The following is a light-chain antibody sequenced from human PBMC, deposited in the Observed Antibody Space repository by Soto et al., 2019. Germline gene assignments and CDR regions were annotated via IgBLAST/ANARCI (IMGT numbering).Light chain of an antibody. CDR3: QQYNSWPLT. CDR2: GAS. CDR1: QSVTNN. J-gene: IGKJ4*01. Sequence: EIVMTQSPDTLSVSPGGSASLSCRASQSVTNNLAWYQQKPGQPPRLLIYGASTRTTAIPDRFSGSGSGTDFTLTISRLQSEDFAVYYCQQYNSWPLTXGGGTKVDIK. V-gene: IGKV3-15*01.